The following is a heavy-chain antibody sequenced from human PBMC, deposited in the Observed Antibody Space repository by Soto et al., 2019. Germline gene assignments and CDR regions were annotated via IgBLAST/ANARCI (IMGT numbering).Heavy chain of an antibody. CDR1: GDSINNGDYY. D-gene: IGHD3-10*01. J-gene: IGHJ4*02. CDR3: ATSPGSGGWFSYFDY. Sequence: SETLSLTCTVSGDSINNGDYYWSWIRQPPGKGLEWIGFIYYTGRTYYNPSLKSRPTISVEPSKNEFSLKLSSVTAADTAVYYCATSPGSGGWFSYFDYWGQGTLVTVSS. V-gene: IGHV4-30-4*01. CDR2: IYYTGRT.